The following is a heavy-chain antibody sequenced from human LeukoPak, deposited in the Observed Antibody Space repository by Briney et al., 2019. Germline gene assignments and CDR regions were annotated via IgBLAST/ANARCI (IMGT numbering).Heavy chain of an antibody. CDR3: ARESITMIVGYYFHY. CDR2: IYTGGST. J-gene: IGHJ4*02. D-gene: IGHD3-22*01. Sequence: PSETLSLTCTVSGDSLSGVSYYWSWIGQPAGKGLEWILRIYTGGSTNYHPSLKSGVTISVDTSKNQFSLKLSSVPAADTAVYYCARESITMIVGYYFHYWGQGTLVTVSS. CDR1: GDSLSGVSYY. V-gene: IGHV4-61*02.